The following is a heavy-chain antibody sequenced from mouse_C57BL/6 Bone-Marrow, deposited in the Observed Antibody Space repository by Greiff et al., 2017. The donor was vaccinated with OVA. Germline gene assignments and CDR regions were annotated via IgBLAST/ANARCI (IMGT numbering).Heavy chain of an antibody. D-gene: IGHD6-1*01. J-gene: IGHJ1*03. CDR3: ALAQYFDV. Sequence: VNLLQSGAELARPGASVKLSCKASGYTFTNYGISWVKQRTGQGLEWIGEIYPSSGNTYYNEKFKGKATLTADKSSSTAYMELRSLTSEDSAVYFGALAQYFDVGGTGTAATVSS. V-gene: IGHV1-81*01. CDR1: GYTFTNYG. CDR2: IYPSSGNT.